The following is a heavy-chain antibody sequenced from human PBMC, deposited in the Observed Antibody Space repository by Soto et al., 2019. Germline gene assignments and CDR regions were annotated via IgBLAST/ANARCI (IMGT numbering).Heavy chain of an antibody. CDR2: IWYDGSNK. V-gene: IGHV3-33*01. CDR1: GFTFSSYG. D-gene: IGHD3-22*01. J-gene: IGHJ4*02. Sequence: SGGSLRLSCAASGFTFSSYGMHWVRQAPGKGLEWVAVIWYDGSNKYYADSVKGRFTISRDNSKNTLYLQMNSLRAEDTAVYYCARDLTDYYDSSGYRDDYWGQGTLVTVSS. CDR3: ARDLTDYYDSSGYRDDY.